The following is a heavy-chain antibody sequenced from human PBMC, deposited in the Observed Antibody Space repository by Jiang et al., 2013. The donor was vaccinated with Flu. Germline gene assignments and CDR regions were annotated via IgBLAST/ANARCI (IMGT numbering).Heavy chain of an antibody. D-gene: IGHD1-26*01. CDR3: ATGEAVGDTRAVYNWLDS. V-gene: IGHV1-69*01. J-gene: IGHJ5*01. CDR1: GDTFNNYD. Sequence: GAEVKKPGSSVKVSCKASGDTFNNYDFNWVRQAPGQGLQWMGGIIPILGTPNYAQRFQGRVTITADESTSTVYMDLSSLTSEDTAVYYCATGEAVGDTRAVYNWLDSWGQGTLVTVSS. CDR2: IIPILGTP.